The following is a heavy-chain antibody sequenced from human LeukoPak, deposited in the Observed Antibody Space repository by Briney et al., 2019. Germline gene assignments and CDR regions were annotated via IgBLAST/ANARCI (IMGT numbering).Heavy chain of an antibody. CDR1: GYTFTDYY. D-gene: IGHD3-10*01. V-gene: IGHV1-2*02. CDR3: ARSPGLWFGELLLAVDY. Sequence: ASVKVSCKSSGYTFTDYYMHWVRQAPGQGLEWMGWINPKSGGTNYAQKFQGRVTMTRDTSISTAYMELSRLRSDDTAVYYCARSPGLWFGELLLAVDYWGQGTLVTVSS. CDR2: INPKSGGT. J-gene: IGHJ4*02.